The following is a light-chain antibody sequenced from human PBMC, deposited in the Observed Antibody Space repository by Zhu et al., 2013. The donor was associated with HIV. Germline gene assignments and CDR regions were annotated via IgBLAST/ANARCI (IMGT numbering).Light chain of an antibody. Sequence: AIQLTQSPTSLSASVGDRVTITCRASQDISTALAWYQHKPGKPPTLLISDASTLERGVTSRFSGSGSGTDFTLTITTLESEDSAVYYCQQYSTSPCSFGQGTRLEIK. J-gene: IGKJ2*04. CDR3: QQYSTSPCS. CDR1: QDISTA. V-gene: IGKV1-13*02. CDR2: DAS.